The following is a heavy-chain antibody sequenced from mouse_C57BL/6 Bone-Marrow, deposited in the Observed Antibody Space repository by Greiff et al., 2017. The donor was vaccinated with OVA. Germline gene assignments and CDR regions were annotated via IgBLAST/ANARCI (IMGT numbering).Heavy chain of an antibody. D-gene: IGHD3-2*02. Sequence: VQLQQSGPELVKPGASVKISCKASGYAFSSSWMNWVKQRPGKGLEWIGRIYPGDGDTNYNGKFKGKATLTADKSSSTAYMQRSSLTSEDSAVYFCARGLRDWFAYWGQGTLVTVSA. CDR3: ARGLRDWFAY. J-gene: IGHJ3*01. CDR1: GYAFSSSW. V-gene: IGHV1-82*01. CDR2: IYPGDGDT.